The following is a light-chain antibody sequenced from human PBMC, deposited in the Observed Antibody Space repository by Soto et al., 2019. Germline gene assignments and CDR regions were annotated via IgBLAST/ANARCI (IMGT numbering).Light chain of an antibody. CDR1: QSVSSN. V-gene: IGKV3-15*01. CDR2: GAS. Sequence: EIVMTQSPATLSVSPGERATLSCRASQSVSSNLAWYQKKPGQAPMLLIYGASTTATAIPARFSGSGSGTAFTITSSSLHSEDFAVYYCQQYNNWPPYTFGQGTKVEIK. CDR3: QQYNNWPPYT. J-gene: IGKJ2*01.